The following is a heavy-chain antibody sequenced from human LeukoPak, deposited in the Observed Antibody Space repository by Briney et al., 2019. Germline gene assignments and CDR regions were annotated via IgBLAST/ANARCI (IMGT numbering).Heavy chain of an antibody. CDR2: INPNSGGT. D-gene: IGHD3-22*01. CDR1: GYTFTGYY. V-gene: IGHV1-2*06. J-gene: IGHJ4*02. Sequence: EASVKVSCKASGYTFTGYYMHWVRQAPGQGLEWMGRINPNSGGTNCAQKFQGRVTMTRDTSISTAYMELSRLRSDDTAVYYCASLINYYDSSGYYYHYWGQGTLVTVSS. CDR3: ASLINYYDSSGYYYHY.